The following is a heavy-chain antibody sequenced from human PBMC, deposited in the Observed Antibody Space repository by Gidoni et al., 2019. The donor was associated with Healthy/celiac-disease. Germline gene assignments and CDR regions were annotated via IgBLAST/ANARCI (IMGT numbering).Heavy chain of an antibody. Sequence: EVQLVESGGGLVQPGGSLKLSCAASGFTFSGSAMHWVRQASGKGLEWVGRIRSIANSYATAYAASVKGRFTISRDDSKNTAYLQMNSLKTEDTAVYYCTGSLLHYYFDYWGQGTLVTVSS. D-gene: IGHD3-10*01. V-gene: IGHV3-73*02. CDR2: IRSIANSYAT. CDR1: GFTFSGSA. CDR3: TGSLLHYYFDY. J-gene: IGHJ4*02.